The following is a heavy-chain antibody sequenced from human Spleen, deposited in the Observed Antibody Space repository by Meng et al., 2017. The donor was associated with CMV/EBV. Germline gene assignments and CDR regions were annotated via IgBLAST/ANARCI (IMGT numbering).Heavy chain of an antibody. J-gene: IGHJ4*02. V-gene: IGHV4-34*01. D-gene: IGHD2-15*01. CDR2: INHSGST. CDR3: ARGRHSVCSGGSCYSSGVDY. Sequence: GRLNEWGAGRLKPSETLSLTWAFYGGSFSGYYWSWIRQPPGKGLEWIGEINHSGSTNYNPSLKSRVTISVDTSKNQFSLKLSSVTAADTAVYYCARGRHSVCSGGSCYSSGVDYWGQGTLVTVSS. CDR1: GGSFSGYY.